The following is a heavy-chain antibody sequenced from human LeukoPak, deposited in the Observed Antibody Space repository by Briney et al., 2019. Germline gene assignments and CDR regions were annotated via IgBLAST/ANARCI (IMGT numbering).Heavy chain of an antibody. V-gene: IGHV3-48*03. Sequence: PGGSLRLSCAASGFTFSSYEMNWVRQAPGKGLEWVSDISSSGSPIHYADSVKGRFTVSRDNAKNSLYLRMSSLRAEDTAVYYCARTMAFWGQGTLVAVSS. D-gene: IGHD5-24*01. J-gene: IGHJ4*02. CDR2: ISSSGSPI. CDR3: ARTMAF. CDR1: GFTFSSYE.